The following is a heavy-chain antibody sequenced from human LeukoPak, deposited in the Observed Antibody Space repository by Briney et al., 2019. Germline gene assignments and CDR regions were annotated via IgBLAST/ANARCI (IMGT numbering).Heavy chain of an antibody. J-gene: IGHJ3*02. Sequence: ASVKVSCKASGYTFTSYAMHWVRQAPGQRLEWMGWINAGNGNTKYSQKSQGRVTITRDTSASTAYMELSSLRSEDTAVYYCARDPNYYYDSSDDAFDIWGQGTMVTVSS. V-gene: IGHV1-3*01. D-gene: IGHD3-22*01. CDR2: INAGNGNT. CDR3: ARDPNYYYDSSDDAFDI. CDR1: GYTFTSYA.